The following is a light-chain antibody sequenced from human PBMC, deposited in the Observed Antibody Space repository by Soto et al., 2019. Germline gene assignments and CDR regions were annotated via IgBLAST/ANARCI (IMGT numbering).Light chain of an antibody. J-gene: IGKJ1*01. Sequence: EMALTQSPGTLSLSPGERPPLSARGGRKGGSSYLAWYQQKPGQAPRLLIYGASSRATGIPDRFSGSGSGTDFTLTISRLEPEDFAVYYCQQYGSSPATFGQGTKVDIK. V-gene: IGKV3-20*01. CDR3: QQYGSSPAT. CDR1: RKGGSSY. CDR2: GAS.